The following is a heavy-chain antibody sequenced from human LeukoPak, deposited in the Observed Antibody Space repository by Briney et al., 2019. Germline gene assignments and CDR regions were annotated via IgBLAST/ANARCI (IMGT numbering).Heavy chain of an antibody. J-gene: IGHJ4*02. Sequence: SETLSLTCTVSDNSISSFYWSWIRQPPGKGLEWIGFVYKTGHTNYNPSLKSRVTISVDTSKNQFSLKLSSVTAADTAVYYCARRSGYIAAAGFDYWGQGTLVTVSS. CDR3: ARRSGYIAAAGFDY. V-gene: IGHV4-59*08. CDR2: VYKTGHT. CDR1: DNSISSFY. D-gene: IGHD6-13*01.